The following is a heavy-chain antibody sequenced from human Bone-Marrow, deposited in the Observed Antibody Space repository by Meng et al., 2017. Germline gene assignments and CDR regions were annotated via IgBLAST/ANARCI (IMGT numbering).Heavy chain of an antibody. J-gene: IGHJ4*02. CDR2: IYTSGST. D-gene: IGHD3-22*01. V-gene: IGHV4-4*07. CDR1: GGPISSYY. CDR3: ARVKHYSDSSGYCYEMDFDY. Sequence: SETLSLTCTASGGPISSYYRSWIRQPAGKGLESIGRIYTSGSTNYNPSLKRRVSMSVDTSKNQYSLRLSSVTAADTAVYYCARVKHYSDSSGYCYEMDFDYWGQGTLVTVSS.